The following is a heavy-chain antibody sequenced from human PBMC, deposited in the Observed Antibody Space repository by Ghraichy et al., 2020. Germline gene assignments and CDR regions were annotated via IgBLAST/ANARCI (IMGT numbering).Heavy chain of an antibody. J-gene: IGHJ4*02. Sequence: SETLSLTCTVSGGSISSSSYCWGWIRQPPGKGLEWIGSIYYSGSTYYNPSLKSRVTISVDTSKNQFSLKLSSVTAADTAVYYCARLATVTAPDYWGQGTLVTVSS. V-gene: IGHV4-39*01. D-gene: IGHD4-17*01. CDR2: IYYSGST. CDR1: GGSISSSSYC. CDR3: ARLATVTAPDY.